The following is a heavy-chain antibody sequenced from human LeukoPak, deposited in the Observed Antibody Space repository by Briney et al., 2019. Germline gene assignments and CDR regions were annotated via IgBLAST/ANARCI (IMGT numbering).Heavy chain of an antibody. CDR3: ARATVGGLFDI. CDR2: ISSSGSPI. CDR1: GFSFRDYY. D-gene: IGHD4-11*01. J-gene: IGHJ3*02. V-gene: IGHV3-11*01. Sequence: GGSLRLSCAASGFSFRDYYMTWIRQAPGKGLEWVSFISSSGSPIYYADSVKGRFTISRDNAKNSLYLQMSSLRVDDTAVYYCARATVGGLFDIWGQGTMVTVS.